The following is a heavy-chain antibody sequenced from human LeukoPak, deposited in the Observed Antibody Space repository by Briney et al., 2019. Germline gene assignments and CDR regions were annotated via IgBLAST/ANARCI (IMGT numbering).Heavy chain of an antibody. CDR2: IYYSGST. CDR1: GGSISSSSYY. Sequence: SETLSLTCTVSGGSISSSSYYWGWIRQPPGKGLEWIGSIYYSGSTYYNPSLKSRVTISVDTSKNQFSLKLSSVTAADTAVYYCARWIGYNDPFYFDYWGQGTLVTVSS. J-gene: IGHJ4*02. V-gene: IGHV4-39*07. D-gene: IGHD1-1*01. CDR3: ARWIGYNDPFYFDY.